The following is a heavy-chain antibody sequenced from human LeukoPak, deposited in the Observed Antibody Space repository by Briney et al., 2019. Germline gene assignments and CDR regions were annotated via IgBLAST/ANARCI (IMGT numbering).Heavy chain of an antibody. Sequence: SVKVSCKASGGTFSSYAISWVRQAPGQGLEWMGGIIPIFGTANYAQKFQGRVTITADESTSTAYMELSSLRSEDTAVYYCARGERGIAVAGSYWYFDLWGRGTLVTVSS. CDR1: GGTFSSYA. V-gene: IGHV1-69*13. CDR2: IIPIFGTA. J-gene: IGHJ2*01. D-gene: IGHD6-19*01. CDR3: ARGERGIAVAGSYWYFDL.